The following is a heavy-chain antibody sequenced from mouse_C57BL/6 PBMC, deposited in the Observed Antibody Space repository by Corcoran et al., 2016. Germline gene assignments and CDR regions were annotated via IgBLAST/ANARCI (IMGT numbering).Heavy chain of an antibody. Sequence: QVQLQQSGPELVKPGASVKISCKASGYTLTDYYINRVKQRPGQGLEWIRWIFTGSGSTYYNEKFKGKATLTVDKSSSTAYMLLSSLTSEDSAVYFCARSGDGGYAMDYWGQGTSVTVSS. D-gene: IGHD3-1*01. CDR1: GYTLTDYY. V-gene: IGHV1-75*01. J-gene: IGHJ4*01. CDR2: IFTGSGST. CDR3: ARSGDGGYAMDY.